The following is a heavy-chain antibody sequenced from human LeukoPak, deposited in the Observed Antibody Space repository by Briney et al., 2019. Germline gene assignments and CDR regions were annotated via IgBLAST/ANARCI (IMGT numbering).Heavy chain of an antibody. V-gene: IGHV3-23*01. Sequence: PGGSLRLSCAASGFTFTSYAMSWVRQAPGKGLEWVSAISGNGGATYYADSVKGRFTISRGNSKNTLHLQMNSLRAEDTALYYCAKATTAIVVDNFFDYWGQGTLVSVSS. J-gene: IGHJ4*02. D-gene: IGHD3-22*01. CDR2: ISGNGGAT. CDR1: GFTFTSYA. CDR3: AKATTAIVVDNFFDY.